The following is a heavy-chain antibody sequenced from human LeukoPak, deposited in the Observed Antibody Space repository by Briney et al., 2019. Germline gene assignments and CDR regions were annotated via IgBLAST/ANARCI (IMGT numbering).Heavy chain of an antibody. CDR3: ATNGGGDSGYGNFDY. J-gene: IGHJ4*02. D-gene: IGHD5-12*01. CDR1: GFTFSSYW. CDR2: INSDGSST. V-gene: IGHV3-74*01. Sequence: GGSLRLSCAASGFTFSSYWMHWVRQAPGKGLVWVSRINSDGSSTSYADSVKGRFTISRDNAKNTLYLQMNSLRAEDTALYYCATNGGGDSGYGNFDYWGQGTLVTVSS.